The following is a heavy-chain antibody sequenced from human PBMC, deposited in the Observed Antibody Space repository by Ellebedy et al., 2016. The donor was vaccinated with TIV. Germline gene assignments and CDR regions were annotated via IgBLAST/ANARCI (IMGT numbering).Heavy chain of an antibody. CDR2: IWFDGSKK. V-gene: IGHV3-33*03. J-gene: IGHJ6*02. D-gene: IGHD1-1*01. CDR3: ATPLLIGTGVHYYYTMDV. CDR1: GFTFNDYG. Sequence: LSLTCAASGFTFNDYGIHWVRQAPGKGLEWVAVIWFDGSKKHYADSVKGRFTISRDNSKNTVHLQMNNLRVEDTAVYYCATPLLIGTGVHYYYTMDVWGQGTTVTVSS.